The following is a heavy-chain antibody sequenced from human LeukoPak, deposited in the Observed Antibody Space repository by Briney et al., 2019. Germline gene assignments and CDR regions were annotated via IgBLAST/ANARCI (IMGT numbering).Heavy chain of an antibody. Sequence: PGGSLRLSCAASGFTFDDYGMSWVRQAPGKGLEWVSGINWNGGSTSYADSVKGRFTMSRDNAKNTLYLKMNSLRAEDTAVYYCARGRGHNDYWGQGALVTVSS. V-gene: IGHV3-20*04. CDR2: INWNGGST. D-gene: IGHD6-25*01. J-gene: IGHJ4*02. CDR1: GFTFDDYG. CDR3: ARGRGHNDY.